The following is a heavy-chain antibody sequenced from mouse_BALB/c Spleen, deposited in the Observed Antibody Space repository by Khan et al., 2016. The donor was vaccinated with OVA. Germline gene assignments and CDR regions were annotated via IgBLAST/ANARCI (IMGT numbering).Heavy chain of an antibody. CDR3: ARRGLRWDFDY. CDR2: INPSTGYT. D-gene: IGHD1-1*01. Sequence: QLQESGAELAKPGASVKMSCKASGYTFINYWILWVKQRPGQGLEWIGYINPSTGYTEYNQNFKDKATLTADKSSSTAYIQLSSLTSEDSAVYYCARRGLRWDFDYWGQGTTLTVSS. J-gene: IGHJ2*01. CDR1: GYTFINYW. V-gene: IGHV1-7*01.